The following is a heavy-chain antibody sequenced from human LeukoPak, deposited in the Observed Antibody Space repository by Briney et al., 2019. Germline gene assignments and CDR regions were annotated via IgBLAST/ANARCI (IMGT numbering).Heavy chain of an antibody. D-gene: IGHD2-2*01. J-gene: IGHJ6*02. CDR3: ARDRGYVVVPAAMRTNYGMDV. CDR2: IGYDGSNK. Sequence: GRSLRLSCAASGFTFSSYGMHWVRQAPGKGLEWVAVIGYDGSNKYYADSVKGRFTISRDNAKNSLYLQMNSLRAEDTAVYYCARDRGYVVVPAAMRTNYGMDVWGQGTTVTVSS. CDR1: GFTFSSYG. V-gene: IGHV3-33*01.